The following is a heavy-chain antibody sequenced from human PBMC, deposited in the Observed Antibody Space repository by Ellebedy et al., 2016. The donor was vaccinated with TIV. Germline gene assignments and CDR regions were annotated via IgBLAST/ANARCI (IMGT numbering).Heavy chain of an antibody. V-gene: IGHV2-70*11. J-gene: IGHJ4*02. CDR2: IDWDEDT. Sequence: SGPTLVKPTETLTLTCTFSGFLLSTSGMGINWIRQPPGKALEWLARIDWDEDTYYSTALQSRLTISKDSTRNQVVLTMTSMDADDSGMYFCAREDGEFSYALDSWGQGILVTVST. CDR3: AREDGEFSYALDS. D-gene: IGHD3-16*01. CDR1: GFLLSTSGMG.